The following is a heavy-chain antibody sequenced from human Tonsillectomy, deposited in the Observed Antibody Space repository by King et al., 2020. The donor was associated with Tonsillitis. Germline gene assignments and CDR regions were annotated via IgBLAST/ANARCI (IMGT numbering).Heavy chain of an antibody. CDR3: AKDSFGRGLRFLEWLFIRGMDV. V-gene: IGHV3-23*04. J-gene: IGHJ6*02. D-gene: IGHD3-3*01. CDR1: GFTFSSYA. CDR2: ISGSGGST. Sequence: VQLVESGGGLVQPGGSLRLSCAASGFTFSSYAMSWVRQAPGKGLEWVSAISGSGGSTYYADSVKGRFTISRDNSKNTLYLQMNSLRAEDTAVYYCAKDSFGRGLRFLEWLFIRGMDVWGQGTTVTVSS.